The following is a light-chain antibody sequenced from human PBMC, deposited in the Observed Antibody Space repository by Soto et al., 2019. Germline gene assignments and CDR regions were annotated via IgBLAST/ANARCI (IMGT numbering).Light chain of an antibody. J-gene: IGKJ2*01. CDR3: QQSSNWPPYT. CDR1: QSVSSS. Sequence: EIVLTQSPATLSLSPGERATLSCSASQSVSSSLAWYQQKPGQAPRLLIYDASSRATGIPARFSGSGSGTDFTLTISSLEPEDFAVYYCQQSSNWPPYTFGQGTKLEI. V-gene: IGKV3-11*01. CDR2: DAS.